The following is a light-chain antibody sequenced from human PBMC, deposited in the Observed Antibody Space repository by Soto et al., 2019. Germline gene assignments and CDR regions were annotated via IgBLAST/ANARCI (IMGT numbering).Light chain of an antibody. CDR1: SSDVGGYNY. J-gene: IGLJ1*01. Sequence: QSVLAQPASVSGSPGQSITISCTGTSSDVGGYNYVSWYQQHPGKAPKLMIYDVSNRPSGVSNRFSGSKSGNTASLTISGLQAADEADYYCSSYTSSSTPYVFGTGTKVTVL. CDR3: SSYTSSSTPYV. V-gene: IGLV2-14*01. CDR2: DVS.